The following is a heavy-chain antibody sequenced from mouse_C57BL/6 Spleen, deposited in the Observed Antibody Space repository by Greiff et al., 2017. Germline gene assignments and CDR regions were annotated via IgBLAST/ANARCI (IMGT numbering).Heavy chain of an antibody. V-gene: IGHV1-50*01. D-gene: IGHD1-1*01. CDR2: IDPSDSYT. J-gene: IGHJ1*03. CDR1: GYTFTSYW. Sequence: QVQLQQPGAELVKPGASVKLSCKASGYTFTSYWMQWVKQRPGQGLEWIGEIDPSDSYTNYNQKFKGKATLTVDTSSSTAYMQLSSLTSEDSAVYCCARDDQATGYFDVWGTGTTVTVSS. CDR3: ARDDQATGYFDV.